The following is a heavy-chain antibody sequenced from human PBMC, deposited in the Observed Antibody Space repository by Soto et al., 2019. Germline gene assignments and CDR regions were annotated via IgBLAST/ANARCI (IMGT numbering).Heavy chain of an antibody. CDR2: MSDSGGST. CDR1: GFSFSSYA. D-gene: IGHD3-10*01. V-gene: IGHV3-23*01. J-gene: IGHJ4*02. Sequence: GGSLRLSCAASGFSFSSYAMSWVRQAPGKGLEWVSVMSDSGGSTYYADSVKGRFTISRDNSKNTLHLQLNSLRAEDTAVYYCAKDMVIGWAEGPPFYFNYWGQGTLVTVSS. CDR3: AKDMVIGWAEGPPFYFNY.